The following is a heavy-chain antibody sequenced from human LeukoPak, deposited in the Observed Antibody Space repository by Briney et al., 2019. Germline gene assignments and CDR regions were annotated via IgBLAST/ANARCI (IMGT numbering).Heavy chain of an antibody. Sequence: SETLSLTCTVSGGSISSYYWNWIRQPPGKGLEWIGYIYYSGSTNYNPSLKSRVTISVDTSKNQFSLKLSSVTAADTAMYYCARLQHYCSGGNCYFFGFDYWGQGTLVTVSS. CDR2: IYYSGST. D-gene: IGHD2-15*01. CDR3: ARLQHYCSGGNCYFFGFDY. J-gene: IGHJ4*02. V-gene: IGHV4-59*01. CDR1: GGSISSYY.